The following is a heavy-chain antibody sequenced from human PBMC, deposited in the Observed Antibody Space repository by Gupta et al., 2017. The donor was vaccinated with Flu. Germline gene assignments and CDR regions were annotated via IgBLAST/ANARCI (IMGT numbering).Heavy chain of an antibody. J-gene: IGHJ3*02. D-gene: IGHD1-26*01. Sequence: QVQQLHSVTEAKTPGDSGKISCEASACTFTSYDINWVRQATGQGLDWMGWMNTNSCNTGYAQKFQGRVTMTMNTSISTAYMELSSLRSEDTAVYYCARPGRYLAGGYAFDIWGQGTMVTVSS. CDR2: MNTNSCNT. CDR1: ACTFTSYD. CDR3: ARPGRYLAGGYAFDI. V-gene: IGHV1-8*01.